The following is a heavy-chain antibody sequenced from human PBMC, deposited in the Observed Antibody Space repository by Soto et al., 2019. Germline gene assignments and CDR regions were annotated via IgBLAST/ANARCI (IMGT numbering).Heavy chain of an antibody. J-gene: IGHJ5*02. CDR3: ASSGWFDP. CDR1: GGSISSSTYY. Sequence: QLQLQESGPGLVKPSETLSLTCTVSGGSISSSTYYWRWIRQPPGKGLEWIGTIYYSGSTYYNPSLKSRVNISVDTSKNQFSLKLSSVTAADTAVYYCASSGWFDPWGQGTLVTVSS. V-gene: IGHV4-39*01. CDR2: IYYSGST.